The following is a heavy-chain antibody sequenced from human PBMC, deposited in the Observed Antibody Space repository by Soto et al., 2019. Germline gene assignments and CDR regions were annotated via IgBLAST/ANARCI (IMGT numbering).Heavy chain of an antibody. CDR1: GFTFSSYG. V-gene: IGHV3-33*01. D-gene: IGHD5-18*01. Sequence: QVQLVESGGGVVQPGRSLRLSCAASGFTFSSYGMHWVRQAPGKGLEWVAVIWYDGSNKYYADSVKGRFTISRDNSKNTLYLQMNSRRAEDTAVYYCARDPSKYSYGRMFDYWGQGTLVTVSS. J-gene: IGHJ4*02. CDR3: ARDPSKYSYGRMFDY. CDR2: IWYDGSNK.